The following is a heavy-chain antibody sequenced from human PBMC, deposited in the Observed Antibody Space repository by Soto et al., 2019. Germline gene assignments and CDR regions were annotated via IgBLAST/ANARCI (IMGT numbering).Heavy chain of an antibody. CDR2: ISTSIDAT. Sequence: SGGSLRLSCAASGFAFSNYAMHWVRQAPGKGLEWVSSISTSIDATYYADSVKGRFTISRDNAKNSLYLQMNSLRAEDTAVYYCASVFADGYGMDVWGQGITGTVS. CDR1: GFAFSNYA. J-gene: IGHJ6*02. CDR3: ASVFADGYGMDV. V-gene: IGHV3-21*01. D-gene: IGHD3-3*01.